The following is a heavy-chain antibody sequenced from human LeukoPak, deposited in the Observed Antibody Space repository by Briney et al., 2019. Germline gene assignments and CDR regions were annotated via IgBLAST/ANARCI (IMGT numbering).Heavy chain of an antibody. D-gene: IGHD6-19*01. V-gene: IGHV4-39*07. CDR1: GGSISSSSYY. J-gene: IGHJ4*02. Sequence: SETLSLTCTVSGGSISSSSYYWGWIRQPPGKGLEWIGSIYYSGSTYYNPSLKSRVTISVDTSKNQFSLKLSSLTAADTAVYYCARDYTSDPETYSSGWYFFDYWGQGTLVTVSS. CDR3: ARDYTSDPETYSSGWYFFDY. CDR2: IYYSGST.